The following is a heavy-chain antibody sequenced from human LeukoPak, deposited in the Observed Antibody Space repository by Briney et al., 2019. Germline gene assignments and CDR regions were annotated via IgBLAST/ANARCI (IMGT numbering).Heavy chain of an antibody. CDR3: ARGRRNCSSTSCYTSYYFDY. J-gene: IGHJ4*02. V-gene: IGHV3-20*01. CDR1: GFTFDDYG. Sequence: GGSLRLSCAASGFTFDDYGMSWARQIPGKGLEWVSGINWNGGSTGHADSVKGRFTISRDNAKNSLYLEMNSLRAEDTALYHCARGRRNCSSTSCYTSYYFDYWGQGTLVTVSS. D-gene: IGHD2-2*02. CDR2: INWNGGST.